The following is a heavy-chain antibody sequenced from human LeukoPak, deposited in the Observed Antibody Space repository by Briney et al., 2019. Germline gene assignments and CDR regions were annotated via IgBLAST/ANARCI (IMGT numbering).Heavy chain of an antibody. CDR3: ARHSGLRSPFDP. J-gene: IGHJ5*02. D-gene: IGHD3-3*01. CDR1: GGSISTTNYY. V-gene: IGHV4-39*01. CDR2: IYSSGNT. Sequence: SETLSLTCTVSGGSISTTNYYWGWIRQPPGRDLEWIGSIYSSGNTYYNPSLESRVTISVDTSKSQLSLKLTSATAADTSVYYCARHSGLRSPFDPWGQGTLVTVSS.